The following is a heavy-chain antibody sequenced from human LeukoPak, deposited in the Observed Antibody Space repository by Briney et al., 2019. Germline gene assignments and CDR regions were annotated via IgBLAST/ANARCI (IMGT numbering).Heavy chain of an antibody. CDR3: AKDQEQWLVTMPFDY. CDR1: GFTFSSYA. Sequence: GGSLRLSCAASGFTFSSYAVSWVRQAPGKGLEWVSAISGSGGSTYYADSVKGRLTISRDNSKNTLYLQMNSLRAEDTAVYYCAKDQEQWLVTMPFDYWGQGTLVTVSS. V-gene: IGHV3-23*01. J-gene: IGHJ4*02. CDR2: ISGSGGST. D-gene: IGHD6-19*01.